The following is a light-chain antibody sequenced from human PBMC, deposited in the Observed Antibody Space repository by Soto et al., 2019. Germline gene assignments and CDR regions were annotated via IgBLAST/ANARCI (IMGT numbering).Light chain of an antibody. J-gene: IGKJ5*01. CDR2: EAS. CDR1: QGVSTW. Sequence: DIQMTQSPSSMSASVGDRVTITCRASQGVSTWLAWYQQKPGRAPKLLIYEASSLQSGVPSRFTGSGSGTDFTLTISSLQPEDFATYYCQQADSFPITFGQGTRREIK. CDR3: QQADSFPIT. V-gene: IGKV1-12*01.